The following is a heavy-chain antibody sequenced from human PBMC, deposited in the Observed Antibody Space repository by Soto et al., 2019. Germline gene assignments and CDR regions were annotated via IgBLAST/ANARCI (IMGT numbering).Heavy chain of an antibody. CDR3: ARDGVVPAAMINYYYGMDV. J-gene: IGHJ6*02. CDR2: ISSSSSYI. CDR1: GFTFSSYS. V-gene: IGHV3-21*01. Sequence: EVQLVESGGGLVKPGGSLRLSCAASGFTFSSYSMNWVRQAPGKGLEWVSSISSSSSYIYYADSVKGRFTSSRDNAKNSLYLQMNSLRAEDTPVYYCARDGVVPAAMINYYYGMDVWGQGTTVTVSS. D-gene: IGHD2-2*01.